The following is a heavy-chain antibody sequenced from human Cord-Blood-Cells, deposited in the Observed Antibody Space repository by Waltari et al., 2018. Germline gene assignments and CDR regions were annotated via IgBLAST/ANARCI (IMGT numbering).Heavy chain of an antibody. CDR3: ARRTYYDFWSGYYSRAFDI. Sequence: QVQLQQWGAGLLKPSETLSLTCAVYGGSFSGYYCSWIRQPPGKGLEWIGEINHSGSTNYNPSLKSRVTISVDTSKNQFSLKLSSVTAADTAVYYCARRTYYDFWSGYYSRAFDIWGQGTMVTVSS. CDR1: GGSFSGYY. V-gene: IGHV4-34*01. CDR2: INHSGST. J-gene: IGHJ3*02. D-gene: IGHD3-3*01.